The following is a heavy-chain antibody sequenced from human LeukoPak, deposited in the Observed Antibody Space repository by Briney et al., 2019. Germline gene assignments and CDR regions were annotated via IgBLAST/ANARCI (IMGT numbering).Heavy chain of an antibody. D-gene: IGHD2-15*01. CDR3: AKAPVTTCSGAYCYPFDY. J-gene: IGHJ4*02. V-gene: IGHV3-23*01. CDR1: GFTLSSYA. CDR2: ISVSGNT. Sequence: GGSLRLSCAASGFTLSSYAMSWVRQAPGKGLEWVSAISVSGNTYHADSAKGRFTISRDSYKNTLYLQMNSLRAEDAAVYYCAKAPVTTCSGAYCYPFDYWGQGTLVTVSS.